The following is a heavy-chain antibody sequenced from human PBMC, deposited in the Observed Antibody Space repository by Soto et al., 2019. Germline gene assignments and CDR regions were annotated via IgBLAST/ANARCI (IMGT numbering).Heavy chain of an antibody. CDR3: TRRGLLEAVADRTKEYFYYAMDV. CDR2: IRSTADNYAT. CDR1: GFAFSGSA. Sequence: PGGSLRLSCATSGFAFSGSAMHWVRQASGKGLEWVGRIRSTADNYATAYAASVKGRFTISRDDSKNTAYLQLNSLKIEDTAVYYCTRRGLLEAVADRTKEYFYYAMDVWGQGTTVTVSS. D-gene: IGHD6-19*01. J-gene: IGHJ6*01. V-gene: IGHV3-73*01.